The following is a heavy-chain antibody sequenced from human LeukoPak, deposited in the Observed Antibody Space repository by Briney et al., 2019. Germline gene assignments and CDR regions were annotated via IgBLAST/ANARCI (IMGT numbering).Heavy chain of an antibody. CDR1: GGSFSGYY. J-gene: IGHJ3*01. Sequence: SETLSLTCAVYGGSFSGYYWSWVRQPPGKGLEWIGEINHSGSTNYNPSLKSRVNISVDTSKNQFSLKLSSVIAADAAVYYCASDLSSGWLGTWGQGTMVTVSS. D-gene: IGHD6-19*01. CDR2: INHSGST. V-gene: IGHV4-34*01. CDR3: ASDLSSGWLGT.